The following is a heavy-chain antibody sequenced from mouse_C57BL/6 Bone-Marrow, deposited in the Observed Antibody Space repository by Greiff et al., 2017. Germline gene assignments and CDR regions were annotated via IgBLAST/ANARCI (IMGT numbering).Heavy chain of an antibody. V-gene: IGHV1-39*01. CDR3: ARLGGYDYAWFAY. J-gene: IGHJ3*01. Sequence: VQLKESGPELVKPGASVKISCKASGYSFTDYNMNWVKQSNGKSLEWIGVINPNYGTTSYNQKFKGKATLTVDQSSSTAYMQLNSLTSEDSAVYYCARLGGYDYAWFAYWGQGTLVTVSA. CDR1: GYSFTDYN. CDR2: INPNYGTT. D-gene: IGHD2-4*01.